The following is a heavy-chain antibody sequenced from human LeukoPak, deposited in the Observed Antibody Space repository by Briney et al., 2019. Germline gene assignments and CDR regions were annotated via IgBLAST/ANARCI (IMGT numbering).Heavy chain of an antibody. CDR3: ARGTNQLGSLDY. CDR2: IIPIFGTA. D-gene: IGHD7-27*01. CDR1: GYTFSTYS. J-gene: IGHJ4*02. Sequence: SVTVSCKTSGYTFSTYSITWVRQAPGQGLEWMGGIIPIFGTANYAQKFQGRVTITTDESTSTAYMELSSLRSEDTAVYYCARGTNQLGSLDYWGQGTLVTVSS. V-gene: IGHV1-69*05.